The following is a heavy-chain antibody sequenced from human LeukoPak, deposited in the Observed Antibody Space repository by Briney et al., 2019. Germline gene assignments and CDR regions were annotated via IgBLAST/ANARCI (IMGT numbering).Heavy chain of an antibody. J-gene: IGHJ6*02. CDR3: AIGLLWFGDQLPSGMDV. CDR2: IYHSGST. CDR1: GYSISSGYY. D-gene: IGHD3-10*01. Sequence: SETLSLTCTVSGYSISSGYYWGWIRQPPGKGLEWIGSIYHSGSTYYNPSLKSRVTISVDTSKNQFSLKLSSVTAADTAVYYCAIGLLWFGDQLPSGMDVWGQGTTVTVSS. V-gene: IGHV4-38-2*02.